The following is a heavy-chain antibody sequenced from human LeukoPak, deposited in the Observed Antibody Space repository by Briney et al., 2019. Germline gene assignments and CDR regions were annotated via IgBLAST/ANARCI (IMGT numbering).Heavy chain of an antibody. J-gene: IGHJ3*02. D-gene: IGHD6-13*01. CDR1: GFTFSSYG. CDR2: ISYDGSNK. Sequence: GGSLRLSCAASGFTFSSYGMHWVRQAPGKGLEWVAVISYDGSNKYYADSVKGRFTISRDNAKNSLYLQMNSLRAEDMALYYCANDIGAAAGHAFDIWGQGTMVTVSS. V-gene: IGHV3-30*18. CDR3: ANDIGAAAGHAFDI.